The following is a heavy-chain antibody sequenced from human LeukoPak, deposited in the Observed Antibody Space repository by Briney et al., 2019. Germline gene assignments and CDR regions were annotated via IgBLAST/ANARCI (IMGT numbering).Heavy chain of an antibody. Sequence: SETLSLTCTVSGGFISSSSYYWGWIRQPPGKGLEWIGSIYYSGSTYYNPSLKSRVTISVDTSKNQFSLKLSSVTAADTAVYYCARGTPDWNYGEDRYYFDYWGQGTLVTVSS. D-gene: IGHD1-7*01. CDR3: ARGTPDWNYGEDRYYFDY. CDR1: GGFISSSSYY. J-gene: IGHJ4*02. CDR2: IYYSGST. V-gene: IGHV4-39*07.